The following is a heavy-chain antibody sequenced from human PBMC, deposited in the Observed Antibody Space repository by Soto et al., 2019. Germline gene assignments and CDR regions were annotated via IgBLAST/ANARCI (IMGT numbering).Heavy chain of an antibody. Sequence: RWSLRLSCSASVFTFSSYAMHWFRQAPGKGLEWVAVISYDGSNKYYADSVKGRFTISRDNSKNTLYLQMNSLRAEDTAVYYCASFFGFKYGYCSGGSCFPIDYWGQGTLVTVSS. J-gene: IGHJ4*02. V-gene: IGHV3-30-3*01. D-gene: IGHD2-15*01. CDR2: ISYDGSNK. CDR1: VFTFSSYA. CDR3: ASFFGFKYGYCSGGSCFPIDY.